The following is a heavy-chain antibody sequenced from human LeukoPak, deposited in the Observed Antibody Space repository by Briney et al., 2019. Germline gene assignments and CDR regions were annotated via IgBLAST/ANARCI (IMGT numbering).Heavy chain of an antibody. D-gene: IGHD1-26*01. CDR3: AREDPIVGASFDY. V-gene: IGHV1-2*02. J-gene: IGHJ4*02. CDR1: GYTFTGYY. CDR2: INPNSGGT. Sequence: ASVKVSRKASGYTFTGYYMHWVRQAPGQGLEWMGWINPNSGGTNYAQKFQGRVTMTRDTSISTAYMELSRLRSDDTAVYYCAREDPIVGASFDYWGQGTLVTVSS.